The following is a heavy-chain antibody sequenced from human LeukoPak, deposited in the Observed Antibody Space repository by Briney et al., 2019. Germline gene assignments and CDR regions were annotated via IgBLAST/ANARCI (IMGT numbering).Heavy chain of an antibody. J-gene: IGHJ6*02. CDR2: IYYSGST. CDR1: GGSIRSSYYY. Sequence: PSETLSLTCTVSGGSIRSSYYYWSWIRQPPGKGLEWIGYIYYSGSTNYNPSLKSRVTISVDTSKNQFSLKLSSVTAADTAVYYCARSYDFWSGYLDGMDVWGQGTTVTVSS. D-gene: IGHD3-3*01. V-gene: IGHV4-61*01. CDR3: ARSYDFWSGYLDGMDV.